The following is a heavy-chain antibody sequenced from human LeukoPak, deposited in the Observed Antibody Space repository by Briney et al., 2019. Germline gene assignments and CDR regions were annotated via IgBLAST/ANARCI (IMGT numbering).Heavy chain of an antibody. CDR2: IYDSGTT. D-gene: IGHD1-26*01. CDR3: ARCRSGSRSFWLDP. CDR1: GRSIRTDY. V-gene: IGHV4-59*01. J-gene: IGHJ5*02. Sequence: SETLSLTCTVSGRSIRTDYWSWIRQPPGKGLEWIGYIYDSGTTKYNPSLKSRVTMSADTSRNQFSLKLNSVTVADTAVYYCARCRSGSRSFWLDPWGQGTLVTVSS.